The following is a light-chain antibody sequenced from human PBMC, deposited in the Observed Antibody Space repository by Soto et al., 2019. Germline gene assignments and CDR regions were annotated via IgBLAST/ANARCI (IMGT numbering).Light chain of an antibody. Sequence: DIQLTQSPSFLSASVGDRATITCRASQGISNYVRWYQQKPGKAPKLLIYAASTLQSGVASRFSGSGSGTEFTLTISSLQPEDFAIYYWQHLDSYPITFGQGTQLEIK. J-gene: IGKJ5*01. CDR2: AAS. CDR3: QHLDSYPIT. V-gene: IGKV1-9*01. CDR1: QGISNY.